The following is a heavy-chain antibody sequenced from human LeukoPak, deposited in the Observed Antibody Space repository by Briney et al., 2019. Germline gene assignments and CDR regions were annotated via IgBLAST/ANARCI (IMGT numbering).Heavy chain of an antibody. CDR1: GYTFTSHG. J-gene: IGHJ4*02. D-gene: IGHD3-16*02. V-gene: IGHV1-18*01. Sequence: ASVKVSCKTYGYTFTSHGICWVRQAPGQGLEWMGWISGFNGETHYAQNLQGRVTMTTDTSTSTAYMELRSLRSDDTAVYYCARDPSNTSGRYTYFDYWGQGTLVTVSS. CDR3: ARDPSNTSGRYTYFDY. CDR2: ISGFNGET.